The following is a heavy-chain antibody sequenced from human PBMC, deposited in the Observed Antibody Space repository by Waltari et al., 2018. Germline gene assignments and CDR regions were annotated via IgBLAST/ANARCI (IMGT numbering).Heavy chain of an antibody. Sequence: VQLVQSGAEVKKPGSSVKVSCKASGGTFSSYTISWVRQAPGQGLEWMGRIIPILGIANYAQKFQGRVTITADKSTSTAYMELSSLRSEDTAVYYCARDPGDSSGYYFYYFDYWGQGTLVTVSS. CDR1: GGTFSSYT. CDR2: IIPILGIA. D-gene: IGHD3-22*01. V-gene: IGHV1-69*08. J-gene: IGHJ4*02. CDR3: ARDPGDSSGYYFYYFDY.